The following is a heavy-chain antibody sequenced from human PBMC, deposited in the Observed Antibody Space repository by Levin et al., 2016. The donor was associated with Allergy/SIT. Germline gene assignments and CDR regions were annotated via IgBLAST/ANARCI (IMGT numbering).Heavy chain of an antibody. CDR3: ARDPRYSTGPFDN. D-gene: IGHD6-19*01. J-gene: IGHJ4*01. Sequence: VRQAPGKGLVWVSRIKSDGSTTTYADSVKGRFTIARDNAKNTLYLEMNSLRVEDTAVYYCARDPRYSTGPFDNWGHGTLVTVSS. V-gene: IGHV3-74*01. CDR2: IKSDGSTT.